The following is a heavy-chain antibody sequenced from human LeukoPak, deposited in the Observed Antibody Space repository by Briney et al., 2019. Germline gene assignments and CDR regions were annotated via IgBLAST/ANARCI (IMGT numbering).Heavy chain of an antibody. Sequence: GGSLRLSCAASGFTFSSYAMSWVRQAPARGLEWVSSLRGDGETFYGDSVRGRFTLSRDESRNTVYLQMNNLRVEDTAVYFCAKASWVSSADAVLWGQGTVVTVSS. CDR3: AKASWVSSADAVL. CDR1: GFTFSSYA. D-gene: IGHD3-3*01. CDR2: LRGDGET. V-gene: IGHV3-23*01. J-gene: IGHJ4*02.